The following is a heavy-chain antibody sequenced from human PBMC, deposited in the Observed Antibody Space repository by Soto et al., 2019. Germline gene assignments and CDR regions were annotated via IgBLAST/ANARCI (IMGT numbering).Heavy chain of an antibody. CDR3: AREPRYCRGGSCSITGDAYDI. CDR2: ISNRGDT. J-gene: IGHJ3*02. D-gene: IGHD2-15*01. V-gene: IGHV3-66*01. CDR1: GFIVSDTY. Sequence: GGSLRLSCTASGFIVSDTYVNWVRQAPGKGLEWVAVISNRGDTHYADSVRGRFSLSRDISDNTLHLQMNNLRVEDTAVYYCAREPRYCRGGSCSITGDAYDIWGQGTMVTVSS.